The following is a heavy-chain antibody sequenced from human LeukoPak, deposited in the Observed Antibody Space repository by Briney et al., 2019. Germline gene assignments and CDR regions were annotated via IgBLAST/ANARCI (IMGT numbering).Heavy chain of an antibody. Sequence: GGSLRLSCAASGFTFSSYGMHWVRQAPGKGLEWVAVIWYDGSNKYYADSVKGRFTISRDNSKNTLCLQMNSLRAEDTAVYYCARDHHKVGAPTSYYYGMDVWGQGTTVTVSS. V-gene: IGHV3-33*01. CDR2: IWYDGSNK. CDR1: GFTFSSYG. D-gene: IGHD1-26*01. CDR3: ARDHHKVGAPTSYYYGMDV. J-gene: IGHJ6*02.